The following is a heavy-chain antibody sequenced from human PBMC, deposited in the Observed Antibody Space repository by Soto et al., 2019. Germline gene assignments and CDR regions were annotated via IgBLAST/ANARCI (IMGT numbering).Heavy chain of an antibody. J-gene: IGHJ6*02. CDR2: IYYSGST. CDR3: ASQGLRYYYYGMDV. V-gene: IGHV4-39*01. CDR1: GGSISSSSYY. Sequence: QLQLQESGPGLVKPSETLSLTCTVSGGSISSSSYYWGWIRQPPGKGLEWIGSIYYSGSTYYNPSLKSRVTISVDTSKNQFSLKLSSVTAADTAVYYCASQGLRYYYYGMDVWGQGTTLTVSS. D-gene: IGHD4-17*01.